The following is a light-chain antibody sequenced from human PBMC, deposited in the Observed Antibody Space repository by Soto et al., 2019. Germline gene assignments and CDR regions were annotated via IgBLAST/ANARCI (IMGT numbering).Light chain of an antibody. CDR1: QSVDSSY. J-gene: IGKJ2*01. CDR3: QQYGSSWMYT. CDR2: GAS. Sequence: EIVLTQSPGTLSLSPGERATLSCRASQSVDSSYLAWYQQKPGQAPRLLIHGASSRAAGIPDRFSGSGSGTDFTLTISSLEPEDFAVYYCQQYGSSWMYTFGQGTKLEMK. V-gene: IGKV3-20*01.